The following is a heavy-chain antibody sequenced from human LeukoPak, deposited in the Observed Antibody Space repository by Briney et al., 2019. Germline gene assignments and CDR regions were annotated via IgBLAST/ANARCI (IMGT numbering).Heavy chain of an antibody. CDR3: AKVAGRVYSSSLIDY. Sequence: PGRSLRLSCAASGFTFDDYAMHWARQAPGKGLEWVSGISWNSGSIGYADSVKGRFTISRDNAKNSLYLQMNSLRAEDTALYYCAKVAGRVYSSSLIDYWGQGTLVTVSS. D-gene: IGHD6-13*01. CDR2: ISWNSGSI. CDR1: GFTFDDYA. V-gene: IGHV3-9*01. J-gene: IGHJ4*02.